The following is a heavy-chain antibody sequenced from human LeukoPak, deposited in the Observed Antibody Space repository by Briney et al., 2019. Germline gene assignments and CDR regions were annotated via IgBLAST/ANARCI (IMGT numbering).Heavy chain of an antibody. CDR3: ARDILGRSNGGSNYFGMEV. V-gene: IGHV3-30-3*01. CDR1: GFTFSSYA. Sequence: PGGSLRLSCAASGFTFSSYAMHWVRQAPGKGLEWVAVISYDGSNKYYADSVKGRFTISRDNSKNTLYLQMNSLRAEDTAVYYCARDILGRSNGGSNYFGMEVWGQGTTVTVSS. J-gene: IGHJ6*02. CDR2: ISYDGSNK. D-gene: IGHD2-15*01.